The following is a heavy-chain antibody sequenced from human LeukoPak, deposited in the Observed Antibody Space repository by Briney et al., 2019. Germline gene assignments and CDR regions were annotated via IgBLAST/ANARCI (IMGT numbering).Heavy chain of an antibody. CDR1: GFTFNTYT. CDR2: ISGSSGII. J-gene: IGHJ4*02. V-gene: IGHV3-23*01. Sequence: GGSLRLSCAASGFTFNTYTMNWVRQAPGKGLEWVSYISGSSGIIDYADSVKGRFTISRDNSKNTLYLQMNSLRAEDTAVYYCAKEVVAARPFDYWGQGTLVTVSS. CDR3: AKEVVAARPFDY. D-gene: IGHD2-15*01.